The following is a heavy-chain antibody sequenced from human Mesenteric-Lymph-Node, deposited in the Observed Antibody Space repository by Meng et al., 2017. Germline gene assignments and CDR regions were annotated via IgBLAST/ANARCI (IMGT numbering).Heavy chain of an antibody. V-gene: IGHV3-30*04. CDR2: ISYDGSNK. D-gene: IGHD3-22*01. Sequence: GGSLRLSCAASGFTFSSYAMHWVRQAPGKGLEWVAVISYDGSNKYYADSVKGRFTISRDNSKNTLYLQMNSLRAEDTAVYYCARTGDDSSGYYVHDAFDIWGQGTMVTVSS. CDR3: ARTGDDSSGYYVHDAFDI. J-gene: IGHJ3*02. CDR1: GFTFSSYA.